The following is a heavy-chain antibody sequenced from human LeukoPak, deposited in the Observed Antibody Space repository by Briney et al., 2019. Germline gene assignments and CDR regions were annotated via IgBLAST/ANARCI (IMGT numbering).Heavy chain of an antibody. Sequence: SQTLSLTCAVSGGSISSGGYSWSWIRQPPGKGLEWIGYIYHSGSTYYNPSLKSRVTISVDTSKNQFSLKLSSVTAADTAVYYCARGYYDYVWGSYRYVGYFDYWGQGTLVTVSS. CDR1: GGSISSGGYS. V-gene: IGHV4-30-2*01. J-gene: IGHJ4*02. CDR2: IYHSGST. D-gene: IGHD3-16*02. CDR3: ARGYYDYVWGSYRYVGYFDY.